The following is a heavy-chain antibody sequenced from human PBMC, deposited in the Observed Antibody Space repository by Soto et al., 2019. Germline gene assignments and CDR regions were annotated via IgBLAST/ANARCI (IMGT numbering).Heavy chain of an antibody. D-gene: IGHD7-27*01. J-gene: IGHJ5*02. CDR3: ARKTGIGDWFDP. Sequence: ASVKVSCKASGYTFTGYYMHWVRQAPGQGLEWMGWINPNSGGTNYAQKCQGRVTMTRDTSISTAYMELSRLRSDDTAVYYCARKTGIGDWFDPWGQGTLVTVSS. CDR2: INPNSGGT. V-gene: IGHV1-2*02. CDR1: GYTFTGYY.